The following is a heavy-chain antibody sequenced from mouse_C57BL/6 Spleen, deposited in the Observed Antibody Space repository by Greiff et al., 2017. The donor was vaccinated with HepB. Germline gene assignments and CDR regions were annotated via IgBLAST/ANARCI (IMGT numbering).Heavy chain of an antibody. J-gene: IGHJ4*01. V-gene: IGHV1-26*01. CDR3: ARGGYGSSYDYAMDY. Sequence: EVQLQQSGPELVKPGASVKISCKASGYTFTDYYMNWVKQSHGKSLEWIGDINPNNGGTSYNQKFKGKATLTVDKSSSTAYMELRSLTSEDSAVYYCARGGYGSSYDYAMDYWGQGTSVTVSS. CDR2: INPNNGGT. CDR1: GYTFTDYY. D-gene: IGHD1-1*01.